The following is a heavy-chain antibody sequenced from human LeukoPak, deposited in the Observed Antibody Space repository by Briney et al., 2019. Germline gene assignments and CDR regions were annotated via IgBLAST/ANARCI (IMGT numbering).Heavy chain of an antibody. CDR2: ISSSGSTI. D-gene: IGHD6-19*01. J-gene: IGHJ3*01. V-gene: IGHV3-11*04. CDR3: ARPTSSGWYSH. Sequence: GGSLRLSCAASGFTFSDDYMNWIRQAPGKGLEWVSYISSSGSTIFYADSVKGRFTISRDNAKNLLYLQMNSLRAGDTAVYYCARPTSSGWYSHWGQGTMVTVSS. CDR1: GFTFSDDY.